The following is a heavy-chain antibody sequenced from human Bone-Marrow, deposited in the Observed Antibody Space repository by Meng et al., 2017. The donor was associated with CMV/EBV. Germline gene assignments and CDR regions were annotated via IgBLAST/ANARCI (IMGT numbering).Heavy chain of an antibody. CDR3: ARDGRWLTYYYYYGMDV. CDR2: ISSSGSTI. D-gene: IGHD6-19*01. V-gene: IGHV3-48*03. J-gene: IGHJ6*02. CDR1: GFTFSSYE. Sequence: GGSLRLSCAASGFTFSSYEMNWVRRAPGKGLEWVSYISSSGSTIYYADSVKGRFTISRDNAKNSLYLQMNSLRAEDTAVYYCARDGRWLTYYYYYGMDVWGQGTTVTVSS.